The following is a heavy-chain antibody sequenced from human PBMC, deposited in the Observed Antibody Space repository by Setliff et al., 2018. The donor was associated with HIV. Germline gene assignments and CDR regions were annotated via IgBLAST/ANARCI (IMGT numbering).Heavy chain of an antibody. V-gene: IGHV1-18*01. Sequence: GASVKVSCKASGYTFTSYGISWVRQAPGQGLEWMGWITPFNGNTNYAQKLQGRVTMTTDTSTSTAYMELRSLRSDDTAVYYCASGCLIGGSGPCRNFEFWGQGTLVTVSS. CDR1: GYTFTSYG. J-gene: IGHJ4*02. CDR3: ASGCLIGGSGPCRNFEF. CDR2: ITPFNGNT. D-gene: IGHD3-9*01.